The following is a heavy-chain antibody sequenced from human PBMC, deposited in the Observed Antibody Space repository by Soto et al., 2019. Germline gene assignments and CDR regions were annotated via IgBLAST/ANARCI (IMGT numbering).Heavy chain of an antibody. D-gene: IGHD3-3*01. Sequence: HLVQSGAAVRKPGSSVKVSCKASGGAFTIYPITWVRQAPGQGLEWMGRIVPLLNVTRYSQKFLGRLTITADKSTSTNYLELSSLTSEDTTIYYCAIAPYDYSGFEPWGQGTLVTVSS. V-gene: IGHV1-69*04. CDR1: GGAFTIYP. CDR2: IVPLLNVT. J-gene: IGHJ5*02. CDR3: AIAPYDYSGFEP.